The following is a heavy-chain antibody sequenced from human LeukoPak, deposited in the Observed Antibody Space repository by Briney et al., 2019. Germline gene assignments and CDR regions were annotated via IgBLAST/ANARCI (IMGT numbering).Heavy chain of an antibody. V-gene: IGHV4-59*01. CDR1: GGSISSYY. D-gene: IGHD5-24*01. CDR2: IYYSGST. Sequence: SETLSLTCTVSGGSISSYYWSWIRQPPGKGLEWIGYIYYSGSTNYNPSLKSRVTISVDTSKNQFSLKLSSVTAADTAVYYCARGTVEMATTPDYWGQGTLVTVSS. CDR3: ARGTVEMATTPDY. J-gene: IGHJ4*02.